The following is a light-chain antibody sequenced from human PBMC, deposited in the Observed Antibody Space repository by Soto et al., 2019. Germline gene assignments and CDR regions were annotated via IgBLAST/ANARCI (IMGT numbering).Light chain of an antibody. CDR3: LQHDRYPYS. V-gene: IGKV1-17*03. CDR1: QAISSY. CDR2: DAS. Sequence: DIQMTQSPSAMSVSIGDRVTITCRASQAISSYLAWFQQKPGKVPTRLIYDASTLQSGVPSGFSGSGSGTDFTLTISNVQPEDLATYFCLQHDRYPYSFGQGTKL. J-gene: IGKJ2*03.